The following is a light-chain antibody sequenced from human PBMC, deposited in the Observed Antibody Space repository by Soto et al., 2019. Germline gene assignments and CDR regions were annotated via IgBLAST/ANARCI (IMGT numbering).Light chain of an antibody. CDR3: SSYTIRNSWV. V-gene: IGLV2-14*01. J-gene: IGLJ3*02. CDR1: RSDIGAYDR. Sequence: QSALSQPASVTGSPGQSITISCTGTRSDIGAYDRVSWFRQYPGTAPKLIIYEVTYRASGVSHRFSGSKSGNTASLTISGLQPEDEADYYCSSYTIRNSWVFGGGTKLTVL. CDR2: EVT.